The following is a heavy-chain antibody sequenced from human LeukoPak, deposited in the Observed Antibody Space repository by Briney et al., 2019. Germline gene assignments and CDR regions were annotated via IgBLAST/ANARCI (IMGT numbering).Heavy chain of an antibody. CDR1: GFTFDDYA. CDR3: ANVPFDY. CDR2: ISNNGGST. D-gene: IGHD2-2*01. V-gene: IGHV3-43*02. J-gene: IGHJ4*02. Sequence: GGSLRLSCAASGFTFDDYAMHWVRQAPGKGLEWASLISNNGGSTYYADSVKGRFTISRDNSKNSLYLQMNSLRTEDTALYYCANVPFDYWGQGTLVTVSS.